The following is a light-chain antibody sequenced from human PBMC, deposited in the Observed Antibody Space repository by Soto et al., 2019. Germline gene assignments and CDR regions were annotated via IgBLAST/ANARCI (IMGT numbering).Light chain of an antibody. Sequence: QSALTQPASVSGSPGQSITISCTGTSSDVGGYNYVSWYQHHPGKAPRLMIFDVINRPSGVSNRFSGSKSGNTASLTISGLQAEDEADYYCSSYTSSSTLGMFGGGTKVPVL. J-gene: IGLJ3*02. V-gene: IGLV2-14*01. CDR3: SSYTSSSTLGM. CDR2: DVI. CDR1: SSDVGGYNY.